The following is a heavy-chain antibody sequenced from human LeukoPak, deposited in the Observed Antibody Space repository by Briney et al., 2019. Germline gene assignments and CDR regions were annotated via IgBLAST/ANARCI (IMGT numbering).Heavy chain of an antibody. CDR2: IYYSGST. CDR1: GGSISSGGYY. D-gene: IGHD6-13*01. Sequence: PSETLSLTCTVSGGSISSGGYYWSWIRQHPGKGLEWIGYIYYSGSTYYNPSLKSRVTISVDTSKNQFSLKLSSVTAADTAVYYCARDRGSSWEGTFDYWGQGTLVTVSS. V-gene: IGHV4-31*03. J-gene: IGHJ4*02. CDR3: ARDRGSSWEGTFDY.